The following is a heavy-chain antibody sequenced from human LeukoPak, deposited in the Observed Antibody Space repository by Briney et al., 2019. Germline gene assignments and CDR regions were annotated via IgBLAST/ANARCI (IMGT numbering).Heavy chain of an antibody. V-gene: IGHV3-53*01. J-gene: IGHJ3*02. CDR2: IYSGGST. Sequence: GGSLRLSCAASGFTVSSNYMSWVRQAPGKGLEWVSVIYSGGSTYYADSVKGRFTISRDNSKNTLYLQMNSLRAEDTAVYYCARESVVVTRVYAFDIWGQGTMVTVSS. CDR3: ARESVVVTRVYAFDI. CDR1: GFTVSSNY. D-gene: IGHD2-21*02.